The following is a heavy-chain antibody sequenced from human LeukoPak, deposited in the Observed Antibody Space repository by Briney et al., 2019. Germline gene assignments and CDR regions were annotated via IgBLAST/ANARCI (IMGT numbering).Heavy chain of an antibody. CDR3: ARGTYYDFWSGYYQTPSFDY. Sequence: GASVKVSCKASGYTFTSYDINWVRQATGQGLEWMGWMNPNSGNTGYAQKFQGRVTMTRNTSISTAYMELSSLRSEDTAVYYCARGTYYDFWSGYYQTPSFDYWGQGTLVTVSS. CDR1: GYTFTSYD. D-gene: IGHD3-3*01. V-gene: IGHV1-8*01. J-gene: IGHJ4*02. CDR2: MNPNSGNT.